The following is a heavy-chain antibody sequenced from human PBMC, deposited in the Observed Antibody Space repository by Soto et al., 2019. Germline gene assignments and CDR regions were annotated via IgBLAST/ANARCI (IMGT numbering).Heavy chain of an antibody. Sequence: GGSLRLSCAASGFTFSSYGMHWVRQAPGKGLEWVAVIWYDGSNKYYADSVKGRFTISRDNSKNTLYLQMNSLRAEDTAVYYCARRSERYYYYGMDVWGQGTTVTVSS. CDR1: GFTFSSYG. V-gene: IGHV3-33*01. CDR2: IWYDGSNK. D-gene: IGHD1-1*01. CDR3: ARRSERYYYYGMDV. J-gene: IGHJ6*02.